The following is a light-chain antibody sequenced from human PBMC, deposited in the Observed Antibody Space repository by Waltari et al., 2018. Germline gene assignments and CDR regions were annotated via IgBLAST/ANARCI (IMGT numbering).Light chain of an antibody. V-gene: IGKV1-39*01. CDR3: QQSYSTIT. CDR2: AAS. J-gene: IGKJ5*01. Sequence: DIQMTQSPSSLSASVGDRVTITGRASQSISSYLNWYQQKPGKAPKLLIYAASSLQSGVPSRFSGSGSGTDFTLTISSLQPEDFATYYCQQSYSTITFGQGTRLEIK. CDR1: QSISSY.